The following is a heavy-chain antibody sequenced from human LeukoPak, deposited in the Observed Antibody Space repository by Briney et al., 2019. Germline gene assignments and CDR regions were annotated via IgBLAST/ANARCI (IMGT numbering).Heavy chain of an antibody. Sequence: SGGSLSHSCAASGFTFDDYGMSWVRQAPGKGLEWVSGFNWNGGSTAYADSVKGRFTISRDNAKNSRYLQMNSLRAEDTAFYYCARDLAGSSWSQLATFDYWGQGTLVTVSS. CDR2: FNWNGGST. V-gene: IGHV3-20*04. CDR1: GFTFDDYG. D-gene: IGHD6-6*01. CDR3: ARDLAGSSWSQLATFDY. J-gene: IGHJ4*02.